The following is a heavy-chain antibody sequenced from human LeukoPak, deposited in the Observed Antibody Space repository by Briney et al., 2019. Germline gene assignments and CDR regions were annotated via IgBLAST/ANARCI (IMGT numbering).Heavy chain of an antibody. D-gene: IGHD6-19*01. Sequence: PGGSLRLSCAASGFTFSSYWMHWVRQAPGKGLEWVAFISHDGNNKYFADSLKGRFTISRDNSENTVSLQMNSLRTEDTAVYYCARDESSDWPIPRYYMDVWGKGTTVTVSS. CDR2: ISHDGNNK. J-gene: IGHJ6*03. V-gene: IGHV3-30*03. CDR1: GFTFSSYW. CDR3: ARDESSDWPIPRYYMDV.